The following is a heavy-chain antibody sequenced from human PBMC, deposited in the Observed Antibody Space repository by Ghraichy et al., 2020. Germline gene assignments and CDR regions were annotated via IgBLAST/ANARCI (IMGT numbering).Heavy chain of an antibody. V-gene: IGHV2-26*01. Sequence: SGPTLVKPTETLTLTCTVSGFSLSNARMGVSWIRQPPGKALEWLAHIFSNDEKSYSTSLKGRLTISKDTSKSQVVLTMTNMDPVDTATYYCARLGYCSSTSCTRPSYYFDYWGQGTLVTVSS. CDR2: IFSNDEK. CDR3: ARLGYCSSTSCTRPSYYFDY. J-gene: IGHJ4*02. D-gene: IGHD2-2*01. CDR1: GFSLSNARMG.